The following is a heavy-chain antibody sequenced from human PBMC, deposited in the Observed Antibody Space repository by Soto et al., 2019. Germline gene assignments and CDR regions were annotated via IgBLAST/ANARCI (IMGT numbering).Heavy chain of an antibody. CDR1: CASITSTTYF. CDR3: AKNLPRTGRFDY. J-gene: IGHJ4*02. CDR2: LYYSGKT. Sequence: PSETLSLTCTLSCASITSTTYFWAWIRQPPGRGLEWVGCLYYSGKTHYNPSLKNRVTISVERSKHQFSMQMTSVTAADTAVYYCAKNLPRTGRFDYWCQGTLVTVSS. V-gene: IGHV4-39*01.